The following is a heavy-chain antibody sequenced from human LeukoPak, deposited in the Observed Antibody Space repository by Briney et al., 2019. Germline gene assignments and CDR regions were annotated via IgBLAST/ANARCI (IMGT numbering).Heavy chain of an antibody. D-gene: IGHD1-14*01. V-gene: IGHV3-21*01. CDR1: GFTFSSYS. J-gene: IGHJ4*02. CDR2: IDNSGSYI. Sequence: GSLRLSCAASGFTFSSYSMNWVRQAPGKGLEWLSSIDNSGSYIYYADSLKGRFTISRDNTKNSLYLHMNSLRGEDTAVYYCAREAVHRRDLDYWGQGSLVTVSS. CDR3: AREAVHRRDLDY.